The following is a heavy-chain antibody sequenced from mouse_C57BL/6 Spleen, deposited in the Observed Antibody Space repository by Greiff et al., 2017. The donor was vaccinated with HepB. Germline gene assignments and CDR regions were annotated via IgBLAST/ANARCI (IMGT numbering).Heavy chain of an antibody. V-gene: IGHV5-4*03. J-gene: IGHJ2*01. CDR1: GFTFSSYA. CDR3: ARSGDFDY. Sequence: EVKLVESGGGLMKPGGSLKLSCAASGFTFSSYAMSWVRQTPEKRLEWVATISDGGSYTYYPDNVKGRFTISRDNAKNNLYLQMSHLKSEDTAMYYCARSGDFDYWGQGTTLTVSS. CDR2: ISDGGSYT.